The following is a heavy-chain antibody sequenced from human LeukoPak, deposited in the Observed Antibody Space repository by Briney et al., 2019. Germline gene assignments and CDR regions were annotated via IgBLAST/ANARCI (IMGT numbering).Heavy chain of an antibody. D-gene: IGHD4-17*01. Sequence: GGSLRLSCAASGFTFSSYSMNWVRQAPGEGLEWVSSISISTTYIYYADSVKGRFTISRDNAKNSLYLQMNSLRAEDTAVYYCARDYYGDYSFDYWGQGTLVTVSS. V-gene: IGHV3-21*01. CDR2: ISISTTYI. J-gene: IGHJ4*02. CDR3: ARDYYGDYSFDY. CDR1: GFTFSSYS.